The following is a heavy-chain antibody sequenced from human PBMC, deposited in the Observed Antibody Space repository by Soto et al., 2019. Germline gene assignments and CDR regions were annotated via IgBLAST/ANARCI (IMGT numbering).Heavy chain of an antibody. CDR3: ARQASGYYYGWFDP. D-gene: IGHD3-22*01. CDR1: GGSISSYY. V-gene: IGHV4-59*04. J-gene: IGHJ5*02. CDR2: IYYSGST. Sequence: PSETLSLTCTVSGGSISSYYWSWIRQPPGKGLEWIGYIYYSGSTFYTPSLKSRVTMSVDTSNNQFSLKLSSVTAADTAVYYCARQASGYYYGWFDPWGQGTLVTVSS.